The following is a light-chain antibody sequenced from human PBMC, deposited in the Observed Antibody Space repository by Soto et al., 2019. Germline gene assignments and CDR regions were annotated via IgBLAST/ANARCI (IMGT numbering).Light chain of an antibody. V-gene: IGKV3-20*01. CDR3: QQYASSARLS. CDR1: QSVGKY. CDR2: GAS. J-gene: IGKJ3*01. Sequence: EIVLTQSPGTLSWSPGERATLSCRASQSVGKYLAWYQQKPGQAPRLLIYGASSRANGIPDRFSGSGSGTDFSLSINGMEPDDFAVYYCQQYASSARLSFGPGTNVDI.